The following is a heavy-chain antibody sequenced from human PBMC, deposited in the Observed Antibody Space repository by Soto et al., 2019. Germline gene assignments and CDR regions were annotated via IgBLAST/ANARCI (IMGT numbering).Heavy chain of an antibody. CDR1: GFSVSATKY. Sequence: EVQLVESGGGLVQPGGSLRLSCVASGFSVSATKYMNWLRQAPDKGLEWVSVIYSGGTYYYADSVKGRFTISRHDSKNTLYLQMDSLRPEDTAVYFCARANDLKAFDMWGQGTMVTVSS. CDR2: IYSGGTY. J-gene: IGHJ3*02. CDR3: ARANDLKAFDM. V-gene: IGHV3-53*04.